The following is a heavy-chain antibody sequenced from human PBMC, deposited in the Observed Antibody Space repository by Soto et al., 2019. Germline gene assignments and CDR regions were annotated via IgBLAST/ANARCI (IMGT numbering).Heavy chain of an antibody. J-gene: IGHJ4*02. V-gene: IGHV1-18*01. CDR1: GYTFTSYG. Sequence: QVQLVQSGAEVKKPGASVKVSCKASGYTFTSYGIGWVRQALGQGLEWMGWISAYNGNTNYAQKLQGRVTMTTDTSTCTAYTELRSLTSDDTAVYYCARDLHGDPFYWGQGTLVAVSS. CDR3: ARDLHGDPFY. D-gene: IGHD4-17*01. CDR2: ISAYNGNT.